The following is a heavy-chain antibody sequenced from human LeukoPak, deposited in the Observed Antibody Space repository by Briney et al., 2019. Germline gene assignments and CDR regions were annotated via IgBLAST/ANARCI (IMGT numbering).Heavy chain of an antibody. CDR2: ISSSSTTI. J-gene: IGHJ6*02. D-gene: IGHD1-1*01. V-gene: IGHV3-48*04. CDR1: GFTFSSSS. CDR3: TRGAWKGGDYHYYMDV. Sequence: GGSLRLSCAASGFTFSSSSMNWVRQAPGKGLEWVSYISSSSTTIYYADSVKGRFTISRDNAKNSLYLQMNSLRAEDAAVYYCTRGAWKGGDYHYYMDVWGQGTTVAVSS.